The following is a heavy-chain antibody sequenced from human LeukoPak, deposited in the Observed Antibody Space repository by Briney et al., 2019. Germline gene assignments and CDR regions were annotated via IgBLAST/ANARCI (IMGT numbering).Heavy chain of an antibody. CDR1: GYTFTSYG. V-gene: IGHV1-18*01. CDR3: ARAERKYSSSILDY. D-gene: IGHD6-13*01. Sequence: ASVKVSCKASGYTFTSYGISWVRQAPGQGLEWMGWISAYNGNTSYAQKLQGRVTMTTDTSTSTAYMELRSLRSDDTAVYYCARAERKYSSSILDYWGQGTLVTVSS. J-gene: IGHJ4*02. CDR2: ISAYNGNT.